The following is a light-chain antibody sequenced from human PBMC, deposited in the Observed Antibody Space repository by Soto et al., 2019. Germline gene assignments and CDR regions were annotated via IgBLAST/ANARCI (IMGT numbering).Light chain of an antibody. CDR3: QQYHSYWT. V-gene: IGKV1-39*01. Sequence: DVRMTQSPSSLAASFGDTITITCRASRTINTYLNWFQQKPGEPPRLLIYGASTLHDGVPSRLSGSGSGADFTLTISGLQPEDFSTYYCQQYHSYWTFGQGTKVDIK. J-gene: IGKJ1*01. CDR2: GAS. CDR1: RTINTY.